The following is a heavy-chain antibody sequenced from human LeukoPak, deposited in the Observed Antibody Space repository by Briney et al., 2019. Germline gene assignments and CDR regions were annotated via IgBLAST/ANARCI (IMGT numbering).Heavy chain of an antibody. D-gene: IGHD3-3*01. J-gene: IGHJ3*02. CDR2: IYYSGGT. Sequence: SETLSLTCTVSGGSISSGGCYWSWLRQHPGKGLEWIGYIYYSGGTYYNPSLKSRVTISVDTSKNQFSLKLSSVTAADTAVYYCASNFGKDAFDIWGQGTMVTVSS. V-gene: IGHV4-31*03. CDR3: ASNFGKDAFDI. CDR1: GGSISSGGCY.